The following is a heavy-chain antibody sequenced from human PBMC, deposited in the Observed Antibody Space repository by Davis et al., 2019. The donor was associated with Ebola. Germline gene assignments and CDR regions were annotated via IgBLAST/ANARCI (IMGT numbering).Heavy chain of an antibody. J-gene: IGHJ6*02. CDR1: GGTFSSYA. Sequence: SVPVSCKASGGTFSSYAISWVRQAPGQGLEWMGGIIPIFGTANYAQKFQGRVTITADESTSTAYMELSSLRSEDTAVYYCARNAGYCSGGSCYSGAYYYGMDVWGQGTTVTVSS. V-gene: IGHV1-69*13. CDR2: IIPIFGTA. CDR3: ARNAGYCSGGSCYSGAYYYGMDV. D-gene: IGHD2-15*01.